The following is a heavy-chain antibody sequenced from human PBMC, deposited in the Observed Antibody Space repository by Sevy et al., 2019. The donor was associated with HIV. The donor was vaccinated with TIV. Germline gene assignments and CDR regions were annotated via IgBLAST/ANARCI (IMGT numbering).Heavy chain of an antibody. CDR1: GYTFTSYG. V-gene: IGHV1-18*01. Sequence: ASVKVSCKASGYTFTSYGISWVRQAPGQGLEWMGWISAYNGNTNHAQKLQGRVTMTTDTSTSPAYMELRSLRSDDTAVYYCARDRGIDYDYVWGSYPEGKRFDYWGQGTLVTVSS. J-gene: IGHJ4*02. D-gene: IGHD3-16*02. CDR3: ARDRGIDYDYVWGSYPEGKRFDY. CDR2: ISAYNGNT.